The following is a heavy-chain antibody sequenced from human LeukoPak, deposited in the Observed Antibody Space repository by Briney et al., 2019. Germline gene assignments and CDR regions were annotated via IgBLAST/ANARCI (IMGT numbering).Heavy chain of an antibody. CDR2: ITSSSTYK. D-gene: IGHD2-21*02. CDR3: ARDQRGVTGIRDFDY. CDR1: GFTFSRYS. V-gene: IGHV3-21*04. Sequence: GGSLRLSCAASGFTFSRYSRNWVRRAPGQGLEWVSSITSSSTYKYYADSVKGRLTISRDNCTTSLDLQMKSLRVNDTGTYYCARDQRGVTGIRDFDYWGQGTRVTVSS. J-gene: IGHJ4*02.